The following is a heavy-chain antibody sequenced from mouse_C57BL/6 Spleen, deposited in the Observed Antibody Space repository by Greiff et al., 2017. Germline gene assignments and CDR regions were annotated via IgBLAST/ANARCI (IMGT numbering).Heavy chain of an antibody. CDR1: GYTFTSYW. V-gene: IGHV1-69*01. CDR3: ARSGPHAMDY. Sequence: QVQLQQPGAELVMPGASVKLSCKASGYTFTSYWMHWVKQRPGQGLEWIGEIDPSDSYTNYNQKFKGKSTLTVDKSYSTAYMQLSSLTSKDSAVYYCARSGPHAMDYWGQGTSVTVSS. CDR2: IDPSDSYT. J-gene: IGHJ4*01.